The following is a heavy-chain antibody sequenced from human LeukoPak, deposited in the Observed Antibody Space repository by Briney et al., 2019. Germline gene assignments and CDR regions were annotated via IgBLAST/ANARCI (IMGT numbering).Heavy chain of an antibody. CDR2: ISSSSAYI. D-gene: IGHD3-10*01. V-gene: IGHV3-21*01. J-gene: IGHJ4*02. CDR3: ARGSAGSGSYFSY. Sequence: GGSLRLSCAASGFTLATYSMNWVRQAPGKGLEWVSSISSSSAYIYYADSVKGRFTISRDNAKNSLYLQMNSLRAEDTAVYYCARGSAGSGSYFSYWGQGTLVTVSS. CDR1: GFTLATYS.